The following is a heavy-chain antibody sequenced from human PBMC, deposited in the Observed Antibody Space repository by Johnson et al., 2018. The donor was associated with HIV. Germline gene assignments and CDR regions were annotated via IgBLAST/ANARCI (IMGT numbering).Heavy chain of an antibody. CDR2: IYSGDRT. Sequence: VQLVESGGGLVQPGGSLRLSCAASGFTFSDHYMDWVRQAPGKGLEWVSVIYSGDRTYSAVSVKGRFTISRDSSKNTLFLQMNSLRVEDTAIYYCARLGRLGGLSRVLDMWGQGTMVTVSS. V-gene: IGHV3-66*04. CDR3: ARLGRLGGLSRVLDM. CDR1: GFTFSDHY. J-gene: IGHJ3*02. D-gene: IGHD6-19*01.